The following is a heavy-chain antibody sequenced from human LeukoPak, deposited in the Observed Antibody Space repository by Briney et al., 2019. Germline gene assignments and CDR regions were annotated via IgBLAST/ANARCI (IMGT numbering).Heavy chain of an antibody. D-gene: IGHD3-16*01. CDR1: GVSFSGYY. J-gene: IGHJ6*03. V-gene: IGHV4-34*01. CDR2: INHSGST. Sequence: SETLSLTCAVYGVSFSGYYWSWIRQPPGKGLEWIGEINHSGSTNYKPSLKSRVTISVDTSKNQFSLKLSSVTAADTAVYYCARGWVERGYYYYYMDVWGKGTTVTVSS. CDR3: ARGWVERGYYYYYMDV.